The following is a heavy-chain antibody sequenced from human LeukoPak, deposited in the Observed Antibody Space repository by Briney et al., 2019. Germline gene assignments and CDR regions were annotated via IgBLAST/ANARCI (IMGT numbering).Heavy chain of an antibody. CDR1: GGSISSYY. Sequence: SETLSLTCTVSGGSISSYYWSWIRQPAGKGLEWIGRIYTSGSTNYNPSLKSRVTMSVDTSKNRFSLKLSSVTAADTAVYYCARDETTYYYDSSVWFDPWGQGTLVTVSS. CDR3: ARDETTYYYDSSVWFDP. V-gene: IGHV4-4*07. CDR2: IYTSGST. J-gene: IGHJ5*02. D-gene: IGHD3-22*01.